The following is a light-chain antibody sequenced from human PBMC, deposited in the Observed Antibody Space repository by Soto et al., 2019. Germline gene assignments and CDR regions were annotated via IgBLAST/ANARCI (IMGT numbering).Light chain of an antibody. CDR3: QQYGGSPRA. Sequence: EIVLTQSPGTLSLSPGERATLSCRASQSVSSSYLAWYQQKPGQAPRLFIYGAFSRATGIPDRCSGRGSGTDFTLPISRLQPEDLAMYYCQQYGGSPRAFGQGTKVDIK. CDR2: GAF. CDR1: QSVSSSY. V-gene: IGKV3-20*01. J-gene: IGKJ1*01.